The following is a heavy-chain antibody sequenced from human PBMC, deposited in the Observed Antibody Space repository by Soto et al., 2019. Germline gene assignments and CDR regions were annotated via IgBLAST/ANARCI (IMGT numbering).Heavy chain of an antibody. CDR2: LYYSGST. Sequence: PSETLSLTCTVSGGSVSSRNYYWSWIRQPPGKGLEWIGYLYYSGSTNYNPSLKSRVTTSADASKNQFSLKLSSVTAADTAVYYCARGSLPSPNLRFDPWGQGILVTVSS. D-gene: IGHD2-2*01. J-gene: IGHJ5*02. CDR1: GGSVSSRNYY. V-gene: IGHV4-61*01. CDR3: ARGSLPSPNLRFDP.